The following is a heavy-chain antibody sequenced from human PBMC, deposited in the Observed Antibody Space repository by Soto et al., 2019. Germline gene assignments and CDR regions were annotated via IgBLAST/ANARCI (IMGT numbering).Heavy chain of an antibody. CDR2: ISGSDDST. V-gene: IGHV3-23*01. CDR3: AKDRERDAWYEDY. Sequence: EVQLLESGGGLVQPGGSLRLSCVASGFSFSSYAMTWVRQAPGKGLECVSVISGSDDSTYYAHSVKGRFTISRDNSKNTLYLQMTSLRAEDTAVYYCAKDRERDAWYEDYWGQGTLVTVSS. D-gene: IGHD6-13*01. J-gene: IGHJ4*02. CDR1: GFSFSSYA.